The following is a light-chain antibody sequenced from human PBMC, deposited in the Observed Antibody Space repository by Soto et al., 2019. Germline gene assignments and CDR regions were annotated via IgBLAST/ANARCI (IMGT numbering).Light chain of an antibody. CDR2: GAS. CDR1: QSVNGNY. J-gene: IGKJ1*01. CDR3: QQYDSTPPT. Sequence: EIVLTQSPGTLSLSPGDRATLSCRASQSVNGNYLAWYQRKPGQAPRLLIYGASNRATDIPYRFSASGSGTDFTLTITRLEAEDFAVYYCQQYDSTPPTFGQGTKVEVK. V-gene: IGKV3-20*01.